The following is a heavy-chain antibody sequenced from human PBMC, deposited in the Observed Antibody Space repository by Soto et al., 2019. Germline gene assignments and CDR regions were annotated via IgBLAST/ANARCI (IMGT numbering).Heavy chain of an antibody. CDR1: GFTFSSYG. D-gene: IGHD3-10*01. CDR2: ISYDGSNK. J-gene: IGHJ6*02. CDR3: AKDRALVRGVIKPLDYYYGMDV. Sequence: LRLSCAASGFTFSSYGMHWVRQAPGKGLEWVAVISYDGSNKYYADSVKGRFTISRDNSKNTLYLQMNSLRAEDTAVYYCAKDRALVRGVIKPLDYYYGMDVWGQGTTVTVSS. V-gene: IGHV3-30*18.